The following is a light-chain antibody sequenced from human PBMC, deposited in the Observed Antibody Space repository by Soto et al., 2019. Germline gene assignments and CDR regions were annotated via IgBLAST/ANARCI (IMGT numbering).Light chain of an antibody. J-gene: IGLJ1*01. CDR3: CSYAGSSTYV. CDR2: EGS. CDR1: SSVVGSYNL. Sequence: QSALPQPASLTGSPGQSITISGTGTSSVVGSYNLVSWYQQHPGKAPKPMIYEGSKRPSGVSNRFSGSKSGNTASLTISGLQAEDEADYYCCSYAGSSTYVFGTGTKVTVL. V-gene: IGLV2-23*01.